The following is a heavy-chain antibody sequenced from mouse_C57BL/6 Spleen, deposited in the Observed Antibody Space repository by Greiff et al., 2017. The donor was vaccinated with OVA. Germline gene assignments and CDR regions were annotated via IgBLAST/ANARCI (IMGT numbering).Heavy chain of an antibody. CDR2: IYPGDGDT. J-gene: IGHJ4*01. Sequence: QVQLKESGPELVKPGASVKISCKASGYAFSSSWMNWVKQRPGKGLEWIGRIYPGDGDTNYNGKFKGKATLTADKSSSTAYMQLSSLTSEDSAVYFCARSGFTRDAMDYWGQGTSVTVSS. D-gene: IGHD3-1*01. CDR3: ARSGFTRDAMDY. V-gene: IGHV1-82*01. CDR1: GYAFSSSW.